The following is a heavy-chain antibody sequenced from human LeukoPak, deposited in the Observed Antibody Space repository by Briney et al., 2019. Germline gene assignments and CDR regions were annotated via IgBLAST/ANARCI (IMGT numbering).Heavy chain of an antibody. CDR2: ISYDGSNK. CDR3: ARGLPATLLDY. V-gene: IGHV3-30*03. CDR1: GFTFSSYG. Sequence: GGSLRLSCAASGFTFSSYGMHWVRQAPGKGLEWVAVISYDGSNKYYADSVKGRFTISRDNAKNSLYLQMNSLRVEDTAVYYCARGLPATLLDYWGQGTLVTVSS. D-gene: IGHD2-2*01. J-gene: IGHJ4*02.